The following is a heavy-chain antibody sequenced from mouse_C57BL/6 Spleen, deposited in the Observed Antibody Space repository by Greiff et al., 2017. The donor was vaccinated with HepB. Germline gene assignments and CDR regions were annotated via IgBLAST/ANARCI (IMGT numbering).Heavy chain of an antibody. D-gene: IGHD2-4*01. Sequence: EVKLVESGGGLVQPGGSLKLSCAASGFTFSDYYMYWVRQTPEKTLEWVAYISNGGGSTYYPETVTGRFTISRDNAKNTLYLQMSRLKSEDTAMYYCASIYDYDGMGYAMDYWGQGTSVTVSS. J-gene: IGHJ4*01. CDR1: GFTFSDYY. CDR2: ISNGGGST. CDR3: ASIYDYDGMGYAMDY. V-gene: IGHV5-12*01.